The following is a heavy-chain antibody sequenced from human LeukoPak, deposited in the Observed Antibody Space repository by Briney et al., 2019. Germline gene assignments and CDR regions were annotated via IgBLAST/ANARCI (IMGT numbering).Heavy chain of an antibody. J-gene: IGHJ4*02. V-gene: IGHV4-39*01. CDR3: ATRTIAAAGEKYYFDY. CDR2: IYYSGST. Sequence: PSETLSLTCTVSGGSISSSSYYWGWIRQPPGKGLEWIGSIYYSGSTYYNPSLKSRVTISVDTSKNQFSLKLSSVTAADTAVYYCATRTIAAAGEKYYFDYWGQGTLVTVSS. CDR1: GGSISSSSYY. D-gene: IGHD6-13*01.